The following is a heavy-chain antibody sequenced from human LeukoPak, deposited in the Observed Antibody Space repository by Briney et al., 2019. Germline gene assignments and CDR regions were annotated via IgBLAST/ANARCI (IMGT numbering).Heavy chain of an antibody. CDR3: AIDLTSGFDY. D-gene: IGHD3-10*01. CDR1: GGSISSSSYC. Sequence: MASETLSLTCTVSGGSISSSSYCWGWIRQPPGKGLGWIGSIYYSGSTYYNPSLKSRVTISVDTSKNQFSLKLSSVTAADTAVYYCAIDLTSGFDYWGQGTLVTVSS. V-gene: IGHV4-39*01. CDR2: IYYSGST. J-gene: IGHJ4*02.